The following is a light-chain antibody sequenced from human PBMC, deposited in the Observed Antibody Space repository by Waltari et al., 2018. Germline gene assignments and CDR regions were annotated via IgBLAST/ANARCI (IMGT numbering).Light chain of an antibody. CDR3: CSYVGGSSLI. CDR2: EVI. CDR1: SSDVGSYNL. J-gene: IGLJ2*01. V-gene: IGLV2-23*02. Sequence: QSALAQPASVSGSPGQSITISCTGTSSDVGSYNLVSWSRQHPGKFPKLMIYEVIKRPSGFSNRFSGSKSGNTASLRISGLQAEDEADYYCCSYVGGSSLIFGGGTKLTVL.